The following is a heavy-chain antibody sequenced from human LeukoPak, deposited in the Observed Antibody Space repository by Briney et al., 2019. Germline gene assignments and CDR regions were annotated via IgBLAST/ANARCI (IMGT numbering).Heavy chain of an antibody. V-gene: IGHV4-34*01. D-gene: IGHD6-13*01. CDR1: GGSFSGYY. J-gene: IGHJ4*02. CDR3: ARKSIVTAGRKPYDV. CDR2: IDHSGRT. Sequence: PSETLSLTCAVYGGSFSGYYWSWIRQPPGKGLEWIGEIDHSGRTNSNASLKSRVTISVDMSKNQFSLRLSSVTAADTAVYYCARKSIVTAGRKPYDVWDQGTLVTASP.